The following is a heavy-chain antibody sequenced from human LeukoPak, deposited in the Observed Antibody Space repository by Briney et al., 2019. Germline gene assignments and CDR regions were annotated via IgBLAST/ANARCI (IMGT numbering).Heavy chain of an antibody. CDR1: GGIFSSYA. V-gene: IGHV1-69*13. J-gene: IGHJ4*02. Sequence: ASVKVSCKASGGIFSSYAISWVRQAPGQGLEWMGGIIPIFGTANYAQKFQGRVTITADESTSTAYMELSSLRSEDTAVYYCARASRDGYNFGHFDYWGQGTLVTVSS. D-gene: IGHD5-24*01. CDR3: ARASRDGYNFGHFDY. CDR2: IIPIFGTA.